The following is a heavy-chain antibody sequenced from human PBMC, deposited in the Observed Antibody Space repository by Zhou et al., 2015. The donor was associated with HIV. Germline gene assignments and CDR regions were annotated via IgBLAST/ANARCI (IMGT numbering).Heavy chain of an antibody. J-gene: IGHJ6*02. Sequence: QVQLVQSGAEVKKPGSSVKVSCKASGGTFSSYAISWVRQAPGQGLEWMGGIIPIFGTANYAQKFQGRVTITADESTSTAYMELSSLRSEDTAVYYCARGCSSTSCYKRVGDYYYGMDVWGQGTTVTVSS. V-gene: IGHV1-69*01. CDR3: ARGCSSTSCYKRVGDYYYGMDV. CDR1: GGTFSSYA. CDR2: IIPIFGTA. D-gene: IGHD2-2*02.